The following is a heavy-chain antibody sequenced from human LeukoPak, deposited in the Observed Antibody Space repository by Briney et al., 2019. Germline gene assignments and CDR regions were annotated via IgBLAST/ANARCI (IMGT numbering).Heavy chain of an antibody. CDR3: ARGAPRWWFDP. CDR1: GGSISSASYY. J-gene: IGHJ5*02. D-gene: IGHD4-23*01. V-gene: IGHV4-61*09. Sequence: PSETLSLTCTVSGGSISSASYYWSWIRQPAGKGLEWVGHIYTSGSSNYNPSLKSRVTISVYTSKNQFSLKLSSVTAADTAVYYCARGAPRWWFDPWGQRTLVTVSS. CDR2: IYTSGSS.